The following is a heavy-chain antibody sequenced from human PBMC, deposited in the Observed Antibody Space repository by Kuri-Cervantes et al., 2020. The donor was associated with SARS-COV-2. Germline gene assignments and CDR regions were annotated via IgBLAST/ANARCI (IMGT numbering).Heavy chain of an antibody. CDR2: MNPDSGNT. V-gene: IGHV1-8*03. D-gene: IGHD3-10*01. CDR3: ARGRGYYGSETYYNNFDY. CDR1: GGTFSSYA. J-gene: IGHJ4*02. Sequence: ASVKVSCKASGGTFSSYAISWVRQAPGQGLEWMGWMNPDSGNTGYAQKFQGRLTITRDTSISTAYMELSSLRSEDTAVYYCARGRGYYGSETYYNNFDYWGQGTLVTVSS.